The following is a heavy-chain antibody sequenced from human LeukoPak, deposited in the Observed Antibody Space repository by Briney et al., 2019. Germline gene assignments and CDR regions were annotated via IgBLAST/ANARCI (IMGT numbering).Heavy chain of an antibody. J-gene: IGHJ4*02. CDR2: ISYDGYTK. V-gene: IGHV3-30*03. Sequence: GGSLRLSCAASGFTFSSDGMHWVRQAPGKGLEWVAVISYDGYTKYYTDSVRGRFSISRDNSKNTLYLQMNSLRAEDTAVFYCAIGIESSWYSLEYWGQGTLVTVSS. CDR3: AIGIESSWYSLEY. CDR1: GFTFSSDG. D-gene: IGHD6-13*01.